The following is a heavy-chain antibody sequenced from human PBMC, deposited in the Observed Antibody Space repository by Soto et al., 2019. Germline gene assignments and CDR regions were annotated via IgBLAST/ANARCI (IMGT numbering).Heavy chain of an antibody. CDR1: GGTFSSYD. Sequence: SVKVSCKASGGTFSSYDISWVRQSPGQGLEWMGGIIPIFGTANYAQKFQGRVTITADESTSTAYMELSSLRSEDTAVYYCARDNPGIAAAGTGGYWGQGTLVTVSS. CDR3: ARDNPGIAAAGTGGY. D-gene: IGHD6-13*01. CDR2: IIPIFGTA. J-gene: IGHJ4*02. V-gene: IGHV1-69*13.